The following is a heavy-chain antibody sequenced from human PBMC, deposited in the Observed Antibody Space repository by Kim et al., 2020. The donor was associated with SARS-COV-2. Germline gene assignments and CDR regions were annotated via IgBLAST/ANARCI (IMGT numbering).Heavy chain of an antibody. V-gene: IGHV4-39*01. D-gene: IGHD3-10*01. CDR2: IYYSGST. CDR1: GGSISSSSYY. Sequence: SETLSLTCTVSGGSISSSSYYWGWIRQPPGKGLEWIGSIYYSGSTYYNPSLKSRVTISVDTSKNQFSLKLSSVTAADTAVYYCASGHFNMGELLWFGEKAGYYYYGMDVWGQGTTVTVSS. CDR3: ASGHFNMGELLWFGEKAGYYYYGMDV. J-gene: IGHJ6*02.